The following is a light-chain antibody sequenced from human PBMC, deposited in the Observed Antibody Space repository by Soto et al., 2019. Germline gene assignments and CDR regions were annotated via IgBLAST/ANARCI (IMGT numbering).Light chain of an antibody. CDR1: SSDVVGYNY. Sequence: QSVLTQPASVSGSPGQSITISCTGTSSDVVGYNYVSWYQQHPGKAPKLMIYDVSNRPSGVSNRFSGSKSGNTASLTISGLQAEDEADYYCSSYTSSSTLLYVFRTGTKVTVL. J-gene: IGLJ1*01. V-gene: IGLV2-14*01. CDR2: DVS. CDR3: SSYTSSSTLLYV.